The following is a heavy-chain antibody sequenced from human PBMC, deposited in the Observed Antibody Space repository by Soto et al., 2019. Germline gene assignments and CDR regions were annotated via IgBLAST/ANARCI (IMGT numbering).Heavy chain of an antibody. CDR1: GFSLSTSGVG. D-gene: IGHD4-17*01. V-gene: IGHV2-5*02. CDR2: IYWDDDK. Sequence: QITLKESGPTLVKPTQTLTLTCTFSGFSLSTSGVGVGWIRQPPGKALEWLALIYWDDDKRYSPSLESRLTITKDTSKNQVVLPMTNMDPVDTATYYCAHTVQPRIIDYWGQGTLVTVSS. J-gene: IGHJ4*02. CDR3: AHTVQPRIIDY.